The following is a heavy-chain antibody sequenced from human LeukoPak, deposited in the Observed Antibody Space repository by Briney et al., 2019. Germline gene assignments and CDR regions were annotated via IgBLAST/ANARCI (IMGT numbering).Heavy chain of an antibody. CDR3: ARGHRTAMVPLDY. Sequence: ASVKVSCKASGYTFTSYDINWVRQATGQGLEWMGWMNPNSGNTGYAQKFQGRVTMTRNTSISTAYMGLSSLRSEDTAVYYCARGHRTAMVPLDYWGQGTLVTVSS. J-gene: IGHJ4*02. D-gene: IGHD5-18*01. CDR1: GYTFTSYD. CDR2: MNPNSGNT. V-gene: IGHV1-8*01.